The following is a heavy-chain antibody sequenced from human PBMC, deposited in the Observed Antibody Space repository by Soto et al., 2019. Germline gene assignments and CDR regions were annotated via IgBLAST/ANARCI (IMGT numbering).Heavy chain of an antibody. D-gene: IGHD3-10*01. Sequence: SETLSLTCAFYCGSFDDFYWSWVRQSHGQWLEWICEISHDGGTNYSPSRASRIFISAETSKNQFSLHLKSVTGADTGPYFCARCQLIWYGDLTPYYRDMDVWGQGATVTVSS. CDR2: ISHDGGT. CDR1: CGSFDDFY. CDR3: ARCQLIWYGDLTPYYRDMDV. V-gene: IGHV4-34*01. J-gene: IGHJ6*02.